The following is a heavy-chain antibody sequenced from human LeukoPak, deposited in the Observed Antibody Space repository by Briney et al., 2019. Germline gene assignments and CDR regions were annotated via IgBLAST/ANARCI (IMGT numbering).Heavy chain of an antibody. CDR1: GVSISSYY. CDR3: ARHDWGSGWLWYFDL. J-gene: IGHJ2*01. Sequence: SETLSLTCTVSGVSISSYYWSWIRQPPGKGLEWIGYIYYSGSDYVYYNGKTVYNPSLKSRITISVDTSKNQFSLKLSSVTAADTAVYYCARHDWGSGWLWYFDLWGRGTLVTVSS. V-gene: IGHV4-59*08. D-gene: IGHD6-19*01. CDR2: IYYSGSD.